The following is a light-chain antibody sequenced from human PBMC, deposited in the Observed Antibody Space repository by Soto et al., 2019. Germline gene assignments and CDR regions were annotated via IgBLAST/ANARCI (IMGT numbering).Light chain of an antibody. V-gene: IGLV2-14*03. Sequence: QSVLTQPASVSGSPGQSITISCTGTSSDVGRYNYVSWYRQHPGKAPKLMIYDVSNRPSGVSNRFSGSKSGNSASLTISGLQAEDEADYYCSSYTTSNTVIFGGGTKLTVL. CDR1: SSDVGRYNY. CDR2: DVS. J-gene: IGLJ2*01. CDR3: SSYTTSNTVI.